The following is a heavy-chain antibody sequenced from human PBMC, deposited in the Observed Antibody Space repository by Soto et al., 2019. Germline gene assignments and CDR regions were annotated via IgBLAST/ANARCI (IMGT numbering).Heavy chain of an antibody. J-gene: IGHJ6*02. CDR3: AHSTSTRHYDFWSGPRPDV. D-gene: IGHD3-3*01. CDR2: IDWGDDK. Sequence: SCRSLGNPPQTLTLTCPVPGFSLSTSGMCVSWIRQPPGKALEWLALIDWGDDKYYSTSLKTRLTISKDTSKNQVVLTMTNMDPVDTATYYCAHSTSTRHYDFWSGPRPDVWGQGTTVTVSS. V-gene: IGHV2-70*12. CDR1: GFSLSTSGMC.